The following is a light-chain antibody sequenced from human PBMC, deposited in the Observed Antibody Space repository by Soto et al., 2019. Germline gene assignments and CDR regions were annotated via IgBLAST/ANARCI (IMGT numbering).Light chain of an antibody. J-gene: IGKJ1*01. CDR1: QSLNRDY. Sequence: EIVLTQSPGTLSLSPGERATLSCRATQSLNRDYVAWYQQKPGQAPRILIYGTSSRSAGIPDRISGSGSGTVFTLTISRLEPEDFAVYYCQHYCSSLWTFGQGTKVDIK. CDR2: GTS. CDR3: QHYCSSLWT. V-gene: IGKV3-20*01.